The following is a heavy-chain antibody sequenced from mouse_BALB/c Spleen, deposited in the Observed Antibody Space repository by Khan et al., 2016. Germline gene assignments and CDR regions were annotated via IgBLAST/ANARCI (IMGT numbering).Heavy chain of an antibody. V-gene: IGHV14-3*02. CDR2: IDPANDNT. CDR3: AGTTNGYYGALEY. D-gene: IGHD2-3*01. Sequence: EVQLQESGAELVKPGASVKLSCTASGFNIKDTYMHWVKQRPEQGLEWIGRIDPANDNTKYDPKFQGKATITAATSSNTAYLQLSSLTYEDTAVYYCAGTTNGYYGALEYWGQGTSGPVSS. J-gene: IGHJ4*01. CDR1: GFNIKDTY.